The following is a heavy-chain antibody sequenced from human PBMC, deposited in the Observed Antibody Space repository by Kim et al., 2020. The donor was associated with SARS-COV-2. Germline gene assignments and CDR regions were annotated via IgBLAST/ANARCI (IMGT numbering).Heavy chain of an antibody. D-gene: IGHD2-15*01. CDR1: GFTFSSYA. J-gene: IGHJ4*02. CDR3: ANPGAYCSGGSCYSYLFDY. Sequence: GGSLRLSCAASGFTFSSYAMSWVRQAPGKGLEWVSAIRGSGGNTYYADSVKGRFTISRDNSKNTLYLQMNSLRAEDTAVYYCANPGAYCSGGSCYSYLFDYWGQRTLVTVSS. V-gene: IGHV3-23*01. CDR2: IRGSGGNT.